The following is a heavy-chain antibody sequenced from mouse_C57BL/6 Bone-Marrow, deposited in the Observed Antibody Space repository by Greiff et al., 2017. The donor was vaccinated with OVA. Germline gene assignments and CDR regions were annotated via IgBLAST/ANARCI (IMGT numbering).Heavy chain of an antibody. J-gene: IGHJ3*01. D-gene: IGHD2-4*01. CDR1: GYSITSGYY. V-gene: IGHV3-6*01. CDR3: ARAYEYDGAWFAY. Sequence: VQLQQSGPGLVKPSQSLSLTCSVTGYSITSGYYWNWIRQFPGNKLAWMGYISYDGSNNYNPSLKNRISITRDTSKNQFFLKLNSVTTEDTATYYCARAYEYDGAWFAYWGQGTLVTVSA. CDR2: ISYDGSN.